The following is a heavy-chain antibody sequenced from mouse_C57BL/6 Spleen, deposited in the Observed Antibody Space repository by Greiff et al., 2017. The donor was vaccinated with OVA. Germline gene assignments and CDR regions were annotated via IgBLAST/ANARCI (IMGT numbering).Heavy chain of an antibody. CDR1: GYTFTSYT. D-gene: IGHD2-2*01. Sequence: QVQLKESGAELARPGASVKMSCKASGYTFTSYTMHWVKQRPGQGLEWIGYINPSSGYTKYNQKFKDKATLTADKSSSTAYMQLSSLTSEDSAVYYGARDGYAWFAYWGQGTLVTVSA. V-gene: IGHV1-4*01. CDR3: ARDGYAWFAY. CDR2: INPSSGYT. J-gene: IGHJ3*01.